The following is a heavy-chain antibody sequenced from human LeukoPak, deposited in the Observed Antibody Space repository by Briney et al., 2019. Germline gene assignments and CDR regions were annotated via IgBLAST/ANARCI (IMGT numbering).Heavy chain of an antibody. Sequence: PGGSLRLSCAASGFIFRSYAMHWVRQAPGKGLEWVAVISYDGSDKYYADSVKGRLTISRDNSKNTLYLQMNSLRVEDAAVYYCARPYSSGWYGDFDYWGQGTLVTVSS. CDR1: GFIFRSYA. D-gene: IGHD6-19*01. V-gene: IGHV3-30*04. J-gene: IGHJ4*02. CDR2: ISYDGSDK. CDR3: ARPYSSGWYGDFDY.